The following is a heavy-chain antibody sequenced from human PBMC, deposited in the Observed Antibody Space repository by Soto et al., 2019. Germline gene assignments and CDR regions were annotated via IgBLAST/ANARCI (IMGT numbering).Heavy chain of an antibody. D-gene: IGHD6-13*01. CDR1: GFTFSSYA. V-gene: IGHV3-30-3*01. Sequence: QVQLVESGGGVVQPGRSLRLSCAASGFTFSSYAVHWVRQAPGKGLEWVAVISYDGSNKYYADSVKGRFTISRDNSKNPLYLQMNSLRAEDTAVYYCARGPGVAAGRGYFDYWGQGTLVTVSS. CDR3: ARGPGVAAGRGYFDY. CDR2: ISYDGSNK. J-gene: IGHJ4*02.